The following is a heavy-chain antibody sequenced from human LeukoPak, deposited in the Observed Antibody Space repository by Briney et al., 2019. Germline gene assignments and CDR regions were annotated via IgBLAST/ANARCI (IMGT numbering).Heavy chain of an antibody. CDR1: GYTFTSYG. CDR3: ARELSRFLELDY. J-gene: IGHJ4*02. CDR2: ISAYNGDT. Sequence: APVKVSCKASGYTFTSYGISWVRQAPGQGLEWMGWISAYNGDTNYAQKLQGRVTMTTDTSTSTAYMELRSLRSDDTAVYYCARELSRFLELDYWGQGTLVTVSS. V-gene: IGHV1-18*01. D-gene: IGHD3-3*01.